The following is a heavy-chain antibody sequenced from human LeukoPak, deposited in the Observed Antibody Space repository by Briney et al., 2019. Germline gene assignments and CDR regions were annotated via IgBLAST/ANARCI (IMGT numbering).Heavy chain of an antibody. Sequence: ASVEVSCKASGYTFTSYYMNWVRQAPGQGLEWMGIINPSGGSTSYAQKFQGRVTMTRDTSTSTVYMELSSLRSEDTAVYYCARYFGDSSGWPKYYLYYWGQRTMVTVSS. J-gene: IGHJ4*02. CDR2: INPSGGST. CDR1: GYTFTSYY. V-gene: IGHV1-46*03. D-gene: IGHD6-19*01. CDR3: ARYFGDSSGWPKYYLYY.